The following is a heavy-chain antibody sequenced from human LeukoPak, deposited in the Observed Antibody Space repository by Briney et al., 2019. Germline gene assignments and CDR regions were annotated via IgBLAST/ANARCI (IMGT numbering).Heavy chain of an antibody. Sequence: GGSLTLSCPASGFTFSSYWMHWVRQAPGKGLVWVSRINTDGSSTTYADSVKGRFTISRDNARNTLYLQMNSLRAEDTAVYYCATRAYYYYDSSGYYFDYWGQGTLVTVSS. V-gene: IGHV3-74*01. CDR1: GFTFSSYW. D-gene: IGHD3-22*01. J-gene: IGHJ4*02. CDR2: INTDGSST. CDR3: ATRAYYYYDSSGYYFDY.